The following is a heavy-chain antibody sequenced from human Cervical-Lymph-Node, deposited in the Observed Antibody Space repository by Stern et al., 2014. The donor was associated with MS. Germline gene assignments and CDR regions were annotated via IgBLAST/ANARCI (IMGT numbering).Heavy chain of an antibody. CDR3: ARDEGGWHNFGSRTYYNMHH. Sequence: VQLVQSGAEVKRPGSSVTVSCKSSGGSFSNFAFSWVRQAPGQGLEWMGGIIPIFGSPNLAQKFQGRVTITADRFTTTVHMELSSLNSQDTAVYYCARDEGGWHNFGSRTYYNMHHWGQGTPVTVAS. D-gene: IGHD3-10*01. CDR2: IIPIFGSP. V-gene: IGHV1-69*06. CDR1: GGSFSNFA. J-gene: IGHJ5*02.